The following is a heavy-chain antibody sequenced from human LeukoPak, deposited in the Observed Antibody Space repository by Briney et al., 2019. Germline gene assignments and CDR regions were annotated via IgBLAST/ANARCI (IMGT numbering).Heavy chain of an antibody. D-gene: IGHD3-3*01. V-gene: IGHV3-64*01. CDR2: ISSNGGST. CDR3: ARGIWSGQPPFDY. Sequence: PGGSLRLSCAASGFTFSSYAMHWVRQAPGKGLEYVSAISSNGGSTYYANSVKGRFTISRDNSKNTLYLQMGSLRAEDMAVYYCARGIWSGQPPFDYWGQGTLVTVSS. J-gene: IGHJ4*02. CDR1: GFTFSSYA.